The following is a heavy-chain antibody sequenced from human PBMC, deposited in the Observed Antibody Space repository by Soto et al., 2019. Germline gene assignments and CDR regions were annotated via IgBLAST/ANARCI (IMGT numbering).Heavy chain of an antibody. Sequence: QVQLQESGPGLVKPSQTLSLTCTVSGGSISSGDYYWSWIRQPPGKGLEWIGYIYYSGSTYYNPSLKSRVTISVDTSKNQFALKLSSLTAAAPGEYYCARVTGDYDSSGYYYDYGGQGTLGTVSS. V-gene: IGHV4-30-4*01. CDR1: GGSISSGDYY. CDR3: ARVTGDYDSSGYYYDY. J-gene: IGHJ4*02. CDR2: IYYSGST. D-gene: IGHD3-22*01.